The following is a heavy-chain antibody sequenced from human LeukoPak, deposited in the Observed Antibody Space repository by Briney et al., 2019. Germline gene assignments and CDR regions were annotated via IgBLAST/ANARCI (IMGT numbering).Heavy chain of an antibody. CDR1: GFTFSNYA. CDR2: ITGDGSST. V-gene: IGHV3-23*01. D-gene: IGHD2-15*01. CDR3: AKDRKVVPVGGV. J-gene: IGHJ6*02. Sequence: GASLRLSCAASGFTFSNYAMGWVRQAPGKGLEWVSAITGDGSSTYNADSVKGRFTVSRDNSKNTLYLQMNSLRAEDTAVYYCAKDRKVVPVGGVWGQGTTVTVSS.